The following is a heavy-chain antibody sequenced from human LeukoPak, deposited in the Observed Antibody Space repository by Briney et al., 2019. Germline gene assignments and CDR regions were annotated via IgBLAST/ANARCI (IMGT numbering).Heavy chain of an antibody. CDR3: ARVPPSAHQLLSSDY. D-gene: IGHD2-2*01. V-gene: IGHV1-18*04. J-gene: IGHJ4*02. CDR1: GYTFTNYG. CDR2: ISANSDET. Sequence: GASVMVSCKASGYTFTNYGISWVRQAPGQGLEWMAWISANSDETRYAQNLQGRLTMTTDTSTSTAYMELRSLRSDDTAVYYCARVPPSAHQLLSSDYWGQGTQVTVSS.